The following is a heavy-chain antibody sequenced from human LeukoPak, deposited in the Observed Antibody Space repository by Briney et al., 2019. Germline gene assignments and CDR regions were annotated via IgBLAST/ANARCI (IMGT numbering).Heavy chain of an antibody. J-gene: IGHJ4*02. Sequence: PGGSLRPSCATSGFSVSTNYVTWVRQPPGKGLEWVSVIYSDGSTYYADSVKGRFTISRDNSKNTVYLQMSSLRAEDTAVYYCMDPLAGWGQGTLVTVSS. D-gene: IGHD2-2*03. CDR3: MDPLAG. CDR2: IYSDGST. CDR1: GFSVSTNY. V-gene: IGHV3-53*05.